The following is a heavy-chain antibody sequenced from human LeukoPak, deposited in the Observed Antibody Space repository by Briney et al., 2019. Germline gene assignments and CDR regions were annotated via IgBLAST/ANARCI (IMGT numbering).Heavy chain of an antibody. D-gene: IGHD3-22*01. CDR1: GFTFGGSA. CDR3: ARDINYYDSSGYYPLNY. Sequence: GGSLKLSCAASGFTFGGSAMHWVRQAPGKGLEWVANIKQDGSEKYYVDSVKGRFSISRDNAKNSLYLQMNSLRAEDTAVYYCARDINYYDSSGYYPLNYWGQGTLVTVSS. V-gene: IGHV3-7*01. CDR2: IKQDGSEK. J-gene: IGHJ4*02.